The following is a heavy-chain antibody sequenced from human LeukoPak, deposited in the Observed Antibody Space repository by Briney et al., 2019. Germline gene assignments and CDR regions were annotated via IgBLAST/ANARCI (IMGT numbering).Heavy chain of an antibody. J-gene: IGHJ4*02. Sequence: GGSLRLSCAASGFTFSSYWMHWVRQAPGKGLVWVSRINSDGSSTNYADSVKGRFTISRDNAKNTLYLQMNSLRAEDTALYYCATSARTYIGSSLDYWGQGTLVTVSS. CDR1: GFTFSSYW. CDR2: INSDGSST. V-gene: IGHV3-74*01. CDR3: ATSARTYIGSSLDY. D-gene: IGHD2-15*01.